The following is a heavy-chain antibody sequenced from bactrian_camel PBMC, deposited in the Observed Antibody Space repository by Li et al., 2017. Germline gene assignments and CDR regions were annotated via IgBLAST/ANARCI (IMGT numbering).Heavy chain of an antibody. Sequence: VQLVESGGGSVQAGGSLRLSCAASGRTDKSYLMGWFRQVPGKEREGVATINSGANTNYAESVKGRFTISQDNAKNIVYLQMNNLEHDDTATYICAARSDRFGCAVTSRVWVYYGQGTQVTVS. CDR2: INSGANT. CDR1: GRTDKSYL. V-gene: IGHV3S53*01. D-gene: IGHD1*01. J-gene: IGHJ4*01.